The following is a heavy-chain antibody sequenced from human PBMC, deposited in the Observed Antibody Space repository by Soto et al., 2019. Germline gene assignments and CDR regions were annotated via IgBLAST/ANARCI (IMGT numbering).Heavy chain of an antibody. J-gene: IGHJ4*02. D-gene: IGHD6-13*01. CDR3: AKRQSSSWDYYLDN. CDR1: GFTLSSYG. V-gene: IGHV3-23*05. CDR2: IDNSGGST. Sequence: GGSLTLSGAAPGFTLSSYGLSWARQAPGKGLEWVSGIDNSGGSTYYADSVKGRFTISRDNSKNTLYLQMNSLRAEDTALYYCAKRQSSSWDYYLDNWGKGTLVTVSP.